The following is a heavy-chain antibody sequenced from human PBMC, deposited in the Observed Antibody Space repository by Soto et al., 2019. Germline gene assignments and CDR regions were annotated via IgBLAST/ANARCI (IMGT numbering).Heavy chain of an antibody. Sequence: EVQLLESGGGLVQPGGSLRLSCAASGFTFSSYAMRWVRQAPGKGLEWVSAISGSGDSTYYADSVKGRFTISRDNSKNTPYLQMISLRAEDTAVYYCARRGSGSYYDSWGQGTLVPVSS. CDR3: ARRGSGSYYDS. CDR1: GFTFSSYA. J-gene: IGHJ4*02. CDR2: ISGSGDST. V-gene: IGHV3-23*01. D-gene: IGHD1-26*01.